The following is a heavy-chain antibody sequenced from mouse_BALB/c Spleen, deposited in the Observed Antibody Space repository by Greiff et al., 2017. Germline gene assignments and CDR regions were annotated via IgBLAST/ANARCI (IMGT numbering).Heavy chain of an antibody. J-gene: IGHJ4*01. V-gene: IGHV2-9*02. D-gene: IGHD2-14*01. CDR1: GFSLTSYG. CDR3: AREEVRRDYYAMDY. CDR2: IWAGGST. Sequence: VQRVESGPGLVAPSQSLSITCTVSGFSLTSYGVHWVRQPPGKGLEWLGVIWAGGSTNYNSALMSRLSISKDNSKSQVFLKMNSLQTDDTAMYYCAREEVRRDYYAMDYWGQGTSVTVSS.